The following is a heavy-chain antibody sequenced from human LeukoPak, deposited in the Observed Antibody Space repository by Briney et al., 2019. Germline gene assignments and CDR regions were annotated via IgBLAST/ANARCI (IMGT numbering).Heavy chain of an antibody. Sequence: SETLSLTCTVSGGSISTYLWGWIRQPPRKGLEWIGYISDSGSTNCNPSLKSRVTISVDTSRNQFSLNLNSVTAADTAVYYCARVQWLVLGGSDWFDPWGQGTLVTVSS. J-gene: IGHJ5*02. V-gene: IGHV4-59*01. CDR2: ISDSGST. D-gene: IGHD6-19*01. CDR1: GGSISTYL. CDR3: ARVQWLVLGGSDWFDP.